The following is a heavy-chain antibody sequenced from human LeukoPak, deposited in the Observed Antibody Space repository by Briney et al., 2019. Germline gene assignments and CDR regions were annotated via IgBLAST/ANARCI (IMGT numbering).Heavy chain of an antibody. J-gene: IGHJ6*02. D-gene: IGHD6-13*01. CDR2: TYTSGST. V-gene: IGHV4-4*07. CDR3: ARDYWSSSWRYYYGMDV. Sequence: PSETLSLTCTVSGGSISSYYWSWIRQPAGKGLEWIGRTYTSGSTNYNPSLKSRVTMSVDTSKNQFSLKLSSVTAADTAVYYCARDYWSSSWRYYYGMDVWGQGTTVTVSS. CDR1: GGSISSYY.